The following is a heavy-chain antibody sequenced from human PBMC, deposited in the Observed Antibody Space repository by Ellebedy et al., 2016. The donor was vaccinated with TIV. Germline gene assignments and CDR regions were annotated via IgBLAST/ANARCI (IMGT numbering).Heavy chain of an antibody. V-gene: IGHV3-20*04. CDR1: GFTFDDYG. CDR2: INWNGGGP. D-gene: IGHD3-16*01. CDR3: ARQGGVNFRVDY. J-gene: IGHJ4*02. Sequence: PGGSLRLSCAASGFTFDDYGMSWVRQAPGKGLEWVSGINWNGGGPGYADSVKGRFTISRDNAKNSLYLQMSSLRAEDTALYYCARQGGVNFRVDYWGQGTLVTVSS.